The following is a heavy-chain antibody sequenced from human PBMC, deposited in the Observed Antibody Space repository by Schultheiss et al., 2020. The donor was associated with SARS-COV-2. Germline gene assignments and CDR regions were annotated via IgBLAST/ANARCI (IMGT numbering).Heavy chain of an antibody. V-gene: IGHV4-34*01. CDR3: ARGGPCMTIFGVAKGHYGMDV. CDR1: GGSFSGYY. J-gene: IGHJ6*02. CDR2: INHSGST. D-gene: IGHD3-3*01. Sequence: GSLRLSCAVYGGSFSGYYWSWIRQPPGKGLEWIGEINHSGSTNYNPSLKSRVTISVDTSKNQFSLKLRLVNAVDTAIYYCARGGPCMTIFGVAKGHYGMDVWGQGTTVTVSS.